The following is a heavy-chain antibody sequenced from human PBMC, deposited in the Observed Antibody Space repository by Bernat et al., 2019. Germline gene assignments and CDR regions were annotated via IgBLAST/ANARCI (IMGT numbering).Heavy chain of an antibody. Sequence: EVQLVESGGGLVQPGGSLRLSCAASGFTVSSNYMSWVRQAPGKGLEWVSVIYSGGSTYYADAVKGRFTISRDNSKNTLYLQMNSLRAEDTAVYYCARLRPSSSGYQDPYWYFDLWGRGTLVTVSS. D-gene: IGHD3-22*01. CDR2: IYSGGST. CDR3: ARLRPSSSGYQDPYWYFDL. V-gene: IGHV3-66*04. J-gene: IGHJ2*01. CDR1: GFTVSSNY.